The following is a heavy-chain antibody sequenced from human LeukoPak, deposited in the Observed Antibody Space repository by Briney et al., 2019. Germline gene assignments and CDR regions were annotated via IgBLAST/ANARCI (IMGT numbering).Heavy chain of an antibody. V-gene: IGHV4-4*07. CDR3: AREGTYCSRTSCYDSFLDY. CDR1: GDSIRSYY. Sequence: PSETLSLTCTVSGDSIRSYYWSWIRQPAGKGLEWIGRIYTSGSTNYNPSLKSRVSMSVDTSKNQFSVRLSSVTAADTAVYYCAREGTYCSRTSCYDSFLDYWGQGTLVTVSS. J-gene: IGHJ4*02. D-gene: IGHD2-2*01. CDR2: IYTSGST.